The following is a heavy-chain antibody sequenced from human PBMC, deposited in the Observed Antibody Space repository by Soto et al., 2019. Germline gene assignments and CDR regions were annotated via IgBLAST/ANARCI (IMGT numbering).Heavy chain of an antibody. D-gene: IGHD1-1*01. Sequence: QVQLQESGPGLVKPSGTLSLTCAVSRGSISSSNWWSWVRQSQGKGLEWIGAMYHTGINNYSPSLKSRVTMSVDKSKDQFSLKLSSVTAADTAVYYCARESYNESNVGYFDLWGRGTLVSVSS. CDR1: RGSISSSNW. V-gene: IGHV4-4*02. CDR2: MYHTGIN. CDR3: ARESYNESNVGYFDL. J-gene: IGHJ2*01.